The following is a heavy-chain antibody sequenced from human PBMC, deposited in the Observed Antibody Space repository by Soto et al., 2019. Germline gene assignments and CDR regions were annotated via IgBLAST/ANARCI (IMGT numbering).Heavy chain of an antibody. V-gene: IGHV4-31*03. Sequence: QVQLQASGPGLVKPSQTLSLTCTVSGVSISSDSYYWSWIRQHPGRGLEWIGYIYYRGTTYYNSSLKSRATISIDTSKNQFSLKLSSVTAADTAVYYCARDREYCVKNSCFLAGFDPWGQGTLVTVSS. CDR1: GVSISSDSYY. CDR3: ARDREYCVKNSCFLAGFDP. D-gene: IGHD2-2*01. J-gene: IGHJ5*02. CDR2: IYYRGTT.